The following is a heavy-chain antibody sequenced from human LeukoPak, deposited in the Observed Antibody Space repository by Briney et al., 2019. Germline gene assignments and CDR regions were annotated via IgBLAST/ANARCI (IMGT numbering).Heavy chain of an antibody. CDR3: ARGECDVNCPKYNWFDP. V-gene: IGHV4-61*02. CDR1: GSSISSGGYF. J-gene: IGHJ5*02. Sequence: SQTLSLTCSVSGSSISSGGYFWTWIRQPAGKGLEWIGRIYANGNTNYNPSLNSRVTIWLDTSKNQFSLEVTFVTAADTAVYYCARGECDVNCPKYNWFDPWGQGTLVTVSS. CDR2: IYANGNT. D-gene: IGHD1-1*01.